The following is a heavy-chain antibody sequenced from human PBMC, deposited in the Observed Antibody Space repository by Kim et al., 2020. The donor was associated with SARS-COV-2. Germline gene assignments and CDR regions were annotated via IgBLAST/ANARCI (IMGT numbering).Heavy chain of an antibody. CDR3: AGLRRDY. J-gene: IGHJ4*02. V-gene: IGHV4-4*02. Sequence: HSGGTNYNPSLKSRVTISVDKSKNQFSRKLSPVTAAGTAVYYCAGLRRDYRGQGTLVTVSS. CDR2: HSGGT.